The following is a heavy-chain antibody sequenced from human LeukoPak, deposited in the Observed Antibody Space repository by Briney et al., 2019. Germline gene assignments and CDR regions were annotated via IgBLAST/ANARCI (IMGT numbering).Heavy chain of an antibody. Sequence: GGSLRLSCAASGYTFSSYSMNWVRQAPGKGLEWVSSISSSSSYIYYADSVKGRFTISRDNAKNSLYLQMNSLRAEDTAVYYCARSDSGTFDYWGQGTLVTVSS. V-gene: IGHV3-21*01. CDR3: ARSDSGTFDY. J-gene: IGHJ4*02. CDR2: ISSSSSYI. CDR1: GYTFSSYS. D-gene: IGHD3-10*01.